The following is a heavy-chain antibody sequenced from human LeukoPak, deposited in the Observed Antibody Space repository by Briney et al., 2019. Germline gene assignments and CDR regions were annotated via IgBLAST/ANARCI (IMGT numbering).Heavy chain of an antibody. CDR1: GFSFSAFW. CDR3: ARFGYVAAVDV. Sequence: GGSLRLSCAASGFSFSAFWMTWVRQAPGTGLEWVANINPAGSETYYVNPVKGRFSISRDNAKNLVYLQMNSLRAEDTAVYHCARFGYVAAVDVWGQGTPVTVSS. V-gene: IGHV3-7*01. J-gene: IGHJ4*02. CDR2: INPAGSET. D-gene: IGHD2-15*01.